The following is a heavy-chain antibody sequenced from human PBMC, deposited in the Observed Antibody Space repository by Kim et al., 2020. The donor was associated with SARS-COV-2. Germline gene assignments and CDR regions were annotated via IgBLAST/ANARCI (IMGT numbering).Heavy chain of an antibody. J-gene: IGHJ3*02. CDR2: ISYDGSNK. CDR1: GFTFSSYA. CDR3: AKPNYYDSSGYYSSLAFDI. V-gene: IGHV3-30*04. Sequence: GGSLRLSCAASGFTFSSYAMHWVRQAPGKGLEWVAVISYDGSNKYYADSVKGRFTISRDNSKNTLYLQMNSLRAEDTAVYYCAKPNYYDSSGYYSSLAFDIWGQGTMVTVSS. D-gene: IGHD3-22*01.